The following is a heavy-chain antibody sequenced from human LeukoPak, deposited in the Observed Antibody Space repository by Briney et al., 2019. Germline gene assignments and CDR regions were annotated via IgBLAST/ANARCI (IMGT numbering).Heavy chain of an antibody. Sequence: VASVKVSCKASGGTFSSYAISWVRQAPGQGLEWMGGIIPIFGTANYAQKFQGRVTITADESTSTAYMELSSLRSEDTAVYYCARAGGLSDYYYGMDVWGQGTTVTVSS. CDR2: IIPIFGTA. CDR3: ARAGGLSDYYYGMDV. CDR1: GGTFSSYA. J-gene: IGHJ6*02. D-gene: IGHD1-26*01. V-gene: IGHV1-69*01.